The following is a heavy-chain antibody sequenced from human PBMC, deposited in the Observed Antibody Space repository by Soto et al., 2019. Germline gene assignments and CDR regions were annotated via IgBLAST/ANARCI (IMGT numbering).Heavy chain of an antibody. J-gene: IGHJ4*02. Sequence: GASVKVSCKXSGYTFTSYAMHWVRQAPGQRLEWMGWINAGNGNTKYSQKFQGRVTITRDTSASTAYMELSSLRSEDTAVYYCARVDRDTAMVYFDYWGQGTLVTVSS. V-gene: IGHV1-3*01. CDR1: GYTFTSYA. CDR2: INAGNGNT. CDR3: ARVDRDTAMVYFDY. D-gene: IGHD5-18*01.